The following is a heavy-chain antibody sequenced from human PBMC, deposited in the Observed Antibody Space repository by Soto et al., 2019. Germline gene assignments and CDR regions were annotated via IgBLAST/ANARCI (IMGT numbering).Heavy chain of an antibody. V-gene: IGHV1-18*01. J-gene: IGHJ6*03. CDR2: IGAYNGDT. D-gene: IGHD6-6*01. CDR1: GYTFTNYG. Sequence: QVQLLQSGPEVKKPGASVKVSCKASGYTFTNYGITWVRQAPGQGLEWMGGIGAYNGDTHYTEKLQGRVTMTTDTSTSTADMELRGLKSDDTAVYYCARGRQLVGYFYYYMDVWGKGTTVTVSS. CDR3: ARGRQLVGYFYYYMDV.